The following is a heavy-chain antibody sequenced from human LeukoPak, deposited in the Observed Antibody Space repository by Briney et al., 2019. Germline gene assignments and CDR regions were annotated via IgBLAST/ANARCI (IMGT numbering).Heavy chain of an antibody. D-gene: IGHD3-16*01. CDR3: AREFEATGFWALDY. J-gene: IGHJ4*02. CDR1: GFTFNTYW. Sequence: GGSLRLSCRVSGFTFNTYWMHWVRQAPGKGLVWVSRMNNDGRVIIYADSVKGRFTISRDNAKNTLYLQMNSLRAEDTAVYYCAREFEATGFWALDYWGQGTLVTASS. V-gene: IGHV3-74*01. CDR2: MNNDGRVI.